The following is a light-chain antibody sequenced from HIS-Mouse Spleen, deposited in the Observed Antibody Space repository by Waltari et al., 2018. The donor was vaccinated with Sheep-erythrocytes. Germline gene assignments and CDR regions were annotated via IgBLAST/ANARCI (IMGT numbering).Light chain of an antibody. CDR1: QGIS. CDR3: QQYNSYPPRVT. V-gene: IGKV1-16*02. J-gene: IGKJ5*01. Sequence: DIQMTQSPSSLSASVGDRVTITCRASQGISKPGKAPKSLIYAASSLQSGVPSKFSGSGSGTDFTLTISSLQPEDFATYYCQQYNSYPPRVTFGQGTRLEIK. CDR2: AAS.